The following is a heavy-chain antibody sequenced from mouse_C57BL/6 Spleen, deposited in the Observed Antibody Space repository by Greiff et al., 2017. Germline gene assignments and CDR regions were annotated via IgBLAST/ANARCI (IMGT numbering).Heavy chain of an antibody. CDR2: INYDGSST. CDR1: GFTFSDYY. J-gene: IGHJ4*01. Sequence: EVQRVESEGGLVQPGSSMKLSCTASGFTFSDYYMAWVRQVPEKGLEWVANINYDGSSTYYLDSLKSRFIISRDNAKNILYLQMSSLKSEDTATXYCARDGVYAMDYWGQGTSVTVSS. CDR3: ARDGVYAMDY. V-gene: IGHV5-16*01.